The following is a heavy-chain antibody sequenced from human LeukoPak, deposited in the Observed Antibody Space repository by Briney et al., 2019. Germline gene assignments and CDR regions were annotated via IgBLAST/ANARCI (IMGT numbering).Heavy chain of an antibody. D-gene: IGHD4-17*01. Sequence: GGSLRLSCAASGFSFSSYAMHWVRQAPGKGLQWLALTSDDGSAKYYADSVKGRFTISRDNSQNTLYLQMNSLRADETAIYYCARAPGGFHGDYSPIAYWGQGTLVTVSS. J-gene: IGHJ4*02. CDR2: TSDDGSAK. CDR1: GFSFSSYA. V-gene: IGHV3-30-3*01. CDR3: ARAPGGFHGDYSPIAY.